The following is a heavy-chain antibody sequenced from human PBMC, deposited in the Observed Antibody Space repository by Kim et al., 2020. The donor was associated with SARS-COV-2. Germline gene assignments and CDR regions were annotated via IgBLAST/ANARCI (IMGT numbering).Heavy chain of an antibody. D-gene: IGHD6-19*01. Sequence: ASVKVSCKSSGYTFTSYGISWVRQAPGQGLEWMGWISAYNGNTNYAQKLQGRVTMTTDTSTSTAYMELRSLRSDDTAVYYCARDRSIAVVWGAYYFDYWGQGTLVTVSS. CDR3: ARDRSIAVVWGAYYFDY. J-gene: IGHJ4*02. V-gene: IGHV1-18*01. CDR2: ISAYNGNT. CDR1: GYTFTSYG.